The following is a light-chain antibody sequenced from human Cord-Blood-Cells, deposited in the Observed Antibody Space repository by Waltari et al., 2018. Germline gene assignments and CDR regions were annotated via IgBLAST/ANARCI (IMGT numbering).Light chain of an antibody. CDR3: QQYGSSPRT. V-gene: IGKV3-20*01. J-gene: IGKJ1*01. Sequence: EIVLTQSPGTLSLSQGERATLSCRASQSVSSSYLAWDQQKPGQAPRLLIHGASRRATGIPDRFSGSGSGTEFTLTISRLEPEDFSVYYCQQYGSSPRTFGQGTKVEIK. CDR1: QSVSSSY. CDR2: GAS.